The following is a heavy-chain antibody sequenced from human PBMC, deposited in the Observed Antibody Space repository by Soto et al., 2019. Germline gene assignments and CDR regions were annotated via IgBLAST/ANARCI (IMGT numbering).Heavy chain of an antibody. CDR3: AKGIDTAHYYYMDV. CDR1: GFTFCSYA. J-gene: IGHJ6*03. CDR2: ISGSGGST. Sequence: GGSLRLSCAASGFTFCSYALRWGPPAPGKGLEWVSAISGSGGSTYYADSVKGRFTISRDNSKNTLYLQMNSLRAEDTAVYYCAKGIDTAHYYYMDVWGKGTTVTVSS. V-gene: IGHV3-23*01.